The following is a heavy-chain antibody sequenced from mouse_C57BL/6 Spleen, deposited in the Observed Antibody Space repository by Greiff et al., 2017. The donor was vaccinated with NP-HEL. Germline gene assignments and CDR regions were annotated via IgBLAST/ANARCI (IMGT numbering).Heavy chain of an antibody. D-gene: IGHD2-3*01. CDR2: IDPENGDT. Sequence: EVKLQQSGAELVRPGASVKLSCTASGFNIKDDYMHWVKQRPEQGLEWIGWIDPENGDTEYASKFQGKATITADTSSNTAYLQLSSLTSEDTAVYYCTTLLIYDGLMDYWGQGTSVTVSS. CDR1: GFNIKDDY. V-gene: IGHV14-4*01. J-gene: IGHJ4*01. CDR3: TTLLIYDGLMDY.